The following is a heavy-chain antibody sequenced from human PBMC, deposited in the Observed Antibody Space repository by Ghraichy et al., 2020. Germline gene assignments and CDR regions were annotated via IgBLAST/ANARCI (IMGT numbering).Heavy chain of an antibody. J-gene: IGHJ4*02. Sequence: GGSLRLSCAASGFTFSSYAMSWVRQAPGKGLEWVSAISGSGGSTYYADSVKGRFTISRDNSKNTLYLQMNSLRAEDTAVYYCAKAGITMVRGVIMNFDYWGQGTLVTVSS. D-gene: IGHD3-10*01. CDR3: AKAGITMVRGVIMNFDY. CDR2: ISGSGGST. V-gene: IGHV3-23*01. CDR1: GFTFSSYA.